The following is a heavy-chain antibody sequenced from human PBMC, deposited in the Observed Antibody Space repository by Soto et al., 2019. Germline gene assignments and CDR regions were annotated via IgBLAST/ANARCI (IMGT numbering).Heavy chain of an antibody. J-gene: IGHJ4*02. Sequence: QVQLQESGPGLVKPSQTLSLTCTISGGSINSGGYSWSWLRQHPGKGLGWIGYISYSGSTYYNPSLKSRVTIAGDTSKNQLSLKLSSVTAADTAVYYCATSDYDSSGYYGGFDYWGQGTLVTVSS. V-gene: IGHV4-31*03. CDR3: ATSDYDSSGYYGGFDY. CDR1: GGSINSGGYS. CDR2: ISYSGST. D-gene: IGHD3-22*01.